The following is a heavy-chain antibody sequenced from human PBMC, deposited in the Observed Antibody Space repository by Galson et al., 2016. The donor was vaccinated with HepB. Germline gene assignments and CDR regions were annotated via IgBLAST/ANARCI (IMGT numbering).Heavy chain of an antibody. V-gene: IGHV3-23*01. Sequence: SLRLSCAASGLTFSSYAMTWVRQAPGKGLEWVSTITDNGGHTYYADSVKGRFTISRDNSKNTLYLQMNSLRAESTALYYCASHAASGRYSDYFPHWGQGTLVTVSS. D-gene: IGHD3-10*01. CDR3: ASHAASGRYSDYFPH. CDR2: ITDNGGHT. CDR1: GLTFSSYA. J-gene: IGHJ4*02.